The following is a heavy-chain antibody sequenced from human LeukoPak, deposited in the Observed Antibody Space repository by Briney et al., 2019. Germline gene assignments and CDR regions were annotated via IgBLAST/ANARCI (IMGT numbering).Heavy chain of an antibody. CDR2: ISGSGGST. D-gene: IGHD3-3*01. CDR1: GFPFSSYA. J-gene: IGHJ4*02. Sequence: GGSLRLSCADSGFPFSSYAMSWVRQAPGKGLEWVSAISGSGGSTDYADSVKGRFTISRDNSKNTLYLQMNSLRAEDTAVYYCAKESGYDFWSGYPDYWGQGTLVTVSS. V-gene: IGHV3-23*01. CDR3: AKESGYDFWSGYPDY.